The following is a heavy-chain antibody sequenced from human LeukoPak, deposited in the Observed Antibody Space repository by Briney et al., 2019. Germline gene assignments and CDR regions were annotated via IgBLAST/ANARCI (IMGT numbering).Heavy chain of an antibody. CDR2: MSPNSGNT. CDR1: GYTFTSYD. CDR3: ARSPPNWGFDY. J-gene: IGHJ4*02. V-gene: IGHV1-8*01. Sequence: ASVKVSCEASGYTFTSYDINWVRQATGQGPEWMGWMSPNSGNTGYAQNFQGRVTMTSDTSISTAYMELSSLRSEDTAVYYCARSPPNWGFDYWGQGILVTVSS. D-gene: IGHD7-27*01.